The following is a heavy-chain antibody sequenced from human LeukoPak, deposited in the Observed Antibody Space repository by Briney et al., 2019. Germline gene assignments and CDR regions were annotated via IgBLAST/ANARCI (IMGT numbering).Heavy chain of an antibody. CDR2: INNVASHI. D-gene: IGHD3-3*01. Sequence: GGSLRLSCAASGFTFTIYALTWVRQAPGKGLEWVSSINNVASHIYYAHSVKGRFTISRDNAKNSLYLQMNSLSDEDTAVYYCAKSFGWSGYYYAFDIWGQGTMVTVSS. CDR1: GFTFTIYA. J-gene: IGHJ3*02. V-gene: IGHV3-21*01. CDR3: AKSFGWSGYYYAFDI.